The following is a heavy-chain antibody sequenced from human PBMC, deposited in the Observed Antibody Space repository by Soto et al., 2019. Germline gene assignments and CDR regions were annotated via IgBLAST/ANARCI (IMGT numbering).Heavy chain of an antibody. Sequence: GGSLRLSCAASGFTFDDYAMHWVRQAPGKGLEWVSGISWNSGSIGYADSVKGRFTISRDNAKNSLYLQMNSLRAEDTALYYCAKSKSGYQLLWEYYYMDVWGKGTTVTVSS. CDR2: ISWNSGSI. CDR1: GFTFDDYA. CDR3: AKSKSGYQLLWEYYYMDV. J-gene: IGHJ6*03. D-gene: IGHD2-2*01. V-gene: IGHV3-9*01.